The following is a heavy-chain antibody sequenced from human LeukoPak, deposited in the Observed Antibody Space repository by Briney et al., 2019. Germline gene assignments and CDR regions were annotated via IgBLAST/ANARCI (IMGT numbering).Heavy chain of an antibody. CDR1: GGSISSYY. Sequence: SETLSLTCTVSGGSISSYYWSWIRQPPGKGLEWIGYIYYSGSTNYNPSLKSRVTISVDTSKNQFSLKLSSVTAADTAVYYCVREGARAFDIWGQGTMVTVSS. J-gene: IGHJ3*02. V-gene: IGHV4-59*01. CDR2: IYYSGST. D-gene: IGHD3-16*01. CDR3: VREGARAFDI.